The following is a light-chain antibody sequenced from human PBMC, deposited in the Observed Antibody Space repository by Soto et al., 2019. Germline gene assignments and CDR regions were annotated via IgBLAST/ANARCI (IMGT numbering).Light chain of an antibody. CDR3: ATWDDSLNGFYV. V-gene: IGLV1-47*01. Sequence: QSVLTQPPSASGTPGQGVTISCSGSTSNIGSNYVYWYQQLPGTAPKLLIYRNNQRPSGVPDRFSGSKSGTPASLAISGLRSDDEADYFCATWDDSLNGFYVFGTGTKVT. CDR1: TSNIGSNY. J-gene: IGLJ1*01. CDR2: RNN.